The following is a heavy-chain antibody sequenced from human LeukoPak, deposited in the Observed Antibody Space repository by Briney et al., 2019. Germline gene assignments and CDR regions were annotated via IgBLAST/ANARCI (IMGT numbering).Heavy chain of an antibody. CDR1: GGSISSSSYC. V-gene: IGHV4-39*01. D-gene: IGHD6-13*01. Sequence: PSETLSLTCTVSGGSISSSSYCWGWIRQPPGKGLEWIGSIYYSGSTYYNPSLKSRVTISVDTSKNQFSLKLSSVTAADTAVYYCARVPRGDSSIDYWGQGTLVTVSS. CDR2: IYYSGST. CDR3: ARVPRGDSSIDY. J-gene: IGHJ4*02.